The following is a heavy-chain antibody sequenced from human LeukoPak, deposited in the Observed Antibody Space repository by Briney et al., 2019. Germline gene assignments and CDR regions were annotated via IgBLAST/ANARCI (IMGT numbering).Heavy chain of an antibody. CDR1: GFSFSRFY. CDR3: TRAEGFGPGAHFDQ. Sequence: PGGSLRLSCAASGFSFSRFYMSWARQTPGKALEWISYIPTSGISVQYADSVRGRFTASRDDAMNSLHLQMDSLRVEDTAVYYCTRAEGFGPGAHFDQWGQGALVIVSS. V-gene: IGHV3-11*01. CDR2: IPTSGISV. J-gene: IGHJ4*02. D-gene: IGHD3-3*01.